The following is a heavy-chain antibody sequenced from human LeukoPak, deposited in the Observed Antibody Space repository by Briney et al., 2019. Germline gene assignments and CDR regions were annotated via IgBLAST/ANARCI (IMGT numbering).Heavy chain of an antibody. Sequence: GGSLRLSCAASGFTFSSYWMSWVRQAPGKGLEWVANIKQDGGEIYYVDSVKGRFTISRDNAKNSLSLQMNSLRAEDTAVYYCARAFRYCSSTSCYYNYWGQGTLVTVSS. CDR1: GFTFSSYW. CDR2: IKQDGGEI. J-gene: IGHJ4*02. V-gene: IGHV3-7*01. D-gene: IGHD2-2*01. CDR3: ARAFRYCSSTSCYYNY.